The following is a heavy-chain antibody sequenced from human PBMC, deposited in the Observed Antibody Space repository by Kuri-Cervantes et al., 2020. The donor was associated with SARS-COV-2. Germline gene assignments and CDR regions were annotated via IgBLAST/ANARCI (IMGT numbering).Heavy chain of an antibody. CDR2: IFYSGSI. V-gene: IGHV4-39*01. D-gene: IGHD4-17*01. CDR3: ARLSLGPAVTGGFGI. Sequence: SETLSLTCNVSGGSISSTSSYWGWVRQPPGKGLEWIATIFYSGSIYYNPSLRGRVTISVDTSNNQFSLKVTSVTAADTAVYYCARLSLGPAVTGGFGIWGQGTMVTVSS. CDR1: GGSISSTSSY. J-gene: IGHJ3*02.